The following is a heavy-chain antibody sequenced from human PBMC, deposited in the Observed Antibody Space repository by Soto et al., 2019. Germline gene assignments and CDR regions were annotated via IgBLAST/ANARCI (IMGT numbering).Heavy chain of an antibody. J-gene: IGHJ5*02. CDR1: GFSLSNAGMG. V-gene: IGHV2-26*01. CDR3: AQTEDGGRSRTPAGWFDA. Sequence: SGPTLLNPTETLTLTFTVSGFSLSNAGMGVSWIRQPPGKALEWLAHIFSNDERRFSTSLKNRLTISKDTFNSQVVLIMTNMDPVDTATYYCAQTEDGGRSRTPAGWFDAWGQGTLVTVSS. CDR2: IFSNDER. D-gene: IGHD2-15*01.